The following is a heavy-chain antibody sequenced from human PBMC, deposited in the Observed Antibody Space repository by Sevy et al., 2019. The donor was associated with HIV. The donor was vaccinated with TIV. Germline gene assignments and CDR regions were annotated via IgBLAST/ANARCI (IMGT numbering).Heavy chain of an antibody. CDR1: GDSISSSSYY. V-gene: IGHV4-39*01. CDR2: ISYSGNT. J-gene: IGHJ4*02. D-gene: IGHD3-3*01. Sequence: SETLSLTCIVSGDSISSSSYYWGWIRQPPGKGLEWIASISYSGNTYYNPSLKSRTTMSIDTSKNQFFLTLNSVTAPYAAVYYCAGSNTYYDFWSGYMTSGYFDFWGPGTLVTVSS. CDR3: AGSNTYYDFWSGYMTSGYFDF.